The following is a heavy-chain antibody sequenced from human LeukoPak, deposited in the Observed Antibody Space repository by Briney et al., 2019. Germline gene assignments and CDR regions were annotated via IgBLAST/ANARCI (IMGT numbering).Heavy chain of an antibody. CDR2: IYHSGRT. V-gene: IGHV4-30-4*01. J-gene: IGHJ4*02. CDR1: GDSVSSGDYY. Sequence: PSETLSLTCTVSGDSVSSGDYYWTWIRQPPGKGLEWIGYIYHSGRTYYNPSFKSRVTISLDTSKNQFSLRLSSVTAADTAVYYCATYGSESFAFDYWGQGTLVTVSS. D-gene: IGHD3-10*01. CDR3: ATYGSESFAFDY.